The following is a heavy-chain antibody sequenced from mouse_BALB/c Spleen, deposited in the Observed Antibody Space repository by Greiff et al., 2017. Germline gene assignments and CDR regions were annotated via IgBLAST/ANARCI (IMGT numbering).Heavy chain of an antibody. CDR2: IYPGNSDT. J-gene: IGHJ4*01. D-gene: IGHD6-1*01. CDR3: TRSIISQEAMDY. Sequence: EVQLQQSGAELARPGASVKLSCKASGYTFTSYWMHWVKQRPGQGLEWIGAIYPGNSDTSYNQKFKGKAKLTAVTSTSTAYMELSSLTNEDSAVYYCTRSIISQEAMDYWGQGTSVTVSS. V-gene: IGHV1-5*01. CDR1: GYTFTSYW.